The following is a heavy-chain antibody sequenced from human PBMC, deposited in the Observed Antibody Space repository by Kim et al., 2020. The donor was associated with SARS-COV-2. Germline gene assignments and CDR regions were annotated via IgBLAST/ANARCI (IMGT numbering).Heavy chain of an antibody. Sequence: LKSRVTISVDTSKNQFSLKLSSVTAADTAVYYCARGRITIFGVVTEFDYWGRGTLVTVSS. D-gene: IGHD3-3*01. CDR3: ARGRITIFGVVTEFDY. V-gene: IGHV4-31*02. J-gene: IGHJ4*02.